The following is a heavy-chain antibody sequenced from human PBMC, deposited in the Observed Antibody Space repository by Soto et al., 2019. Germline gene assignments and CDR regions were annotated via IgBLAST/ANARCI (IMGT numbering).Heavy chain of an antibody. V-gene: IGHV3-23*01. CDR2: ISGSGSST. J-gene: IGHJ4*02. CDR3: ASRSSGWYFDY. Sequence: EVQLLESGGGLVQPGGSLRLSCAASGFTFSSYAMNWVRQAPGKGLEWVSVISGSGSSTYYADSVKGRFTISRDNSKITPYLQMNSLRAEDTAVYYCASRSSGWYFDYWGQGTLVTVSS. CDR1: GFTFSSYA. D-gene: IGHD6-19*01.